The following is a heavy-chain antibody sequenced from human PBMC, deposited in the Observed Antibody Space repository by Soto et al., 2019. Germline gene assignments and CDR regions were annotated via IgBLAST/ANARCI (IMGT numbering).Heavy chain of an antibody. CDR2: IIPIFGTA. J-gene: IGHJ5*02. CDR1: GGTFSSYA. Sequence: EASVKVSCKASGGTFSSYAISWVRQAPGQGLEWMGGIIPIFGTANYAQKFQGRVTITADESTSTAYMELSSLRSEDTAVYYCARDLGLTNWFDPWGQGTLVTVCS. D-gene: IGHD7-27*01. V-gene: IGHV1-69*13. CDR3: ARDLGLTNWFDP.